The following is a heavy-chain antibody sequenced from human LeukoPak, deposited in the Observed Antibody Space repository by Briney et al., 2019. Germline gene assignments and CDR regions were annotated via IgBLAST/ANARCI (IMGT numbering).Heavy chain of an antibody. D-gene: IGHD3-10*01. V-gene: IGHV3-72*01. CDR3: VLLFRGLPY. J-gene: IGHJ4*02. CDR1: GFTFSSLA. CDR2: SKNKGNSYTI. Sequence: SGGSLRLSCAASGFTFSSLAMDWVRQAPGKGLEWVGRSKNKGNSYTIDYAASVKGRFTISRDDSKNPLCLQMNSLKTEDTAVYYCVLLFRGLPYWGQGTLVTVSS.